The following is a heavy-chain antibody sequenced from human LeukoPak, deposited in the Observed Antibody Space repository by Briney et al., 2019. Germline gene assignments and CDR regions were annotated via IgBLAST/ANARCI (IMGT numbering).Heavy chain of an antibody. D-gene: IGHD3-22*01. CDR1: GFTFGNYS. CDR3: CRQIVSDY. CDR2: IRAQMYGGST. J-gene: IGHJ4*02. V-gene: IGHV3-49*03. Sequence: GGSLRLSCSGSGFTFGNYSLSWFRQVPGKGPEWIGFIRAQMYGGSTVYAASVKGRFTISRDDSANIAYLQMDSLRTEDTAVYYCCRQIVSDYWGRGTLVTVSS.